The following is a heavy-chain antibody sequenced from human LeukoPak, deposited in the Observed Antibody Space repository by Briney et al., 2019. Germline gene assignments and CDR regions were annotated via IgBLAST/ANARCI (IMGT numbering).Heavy chain of an antibody. CDR1: GYTFTSYD. Sequence: ASVKVSCKASGYTFTSYDINWVRQATGQGLEWMGWMNPNSGNTGYAQKFQGRVTMTRNTSISTAYMELSSLRSEDTAVYYCARATYYYDSSGYPLGYGMDVWGRGTTVTVSS. D-gene: IGHD3-22*01. J-gene: IGHJ6*02. V-gene: IGHV1-8*01. CDR3: ARATYYYDSSGYPLGYGMDV. CDR2: MNPNSGNT.